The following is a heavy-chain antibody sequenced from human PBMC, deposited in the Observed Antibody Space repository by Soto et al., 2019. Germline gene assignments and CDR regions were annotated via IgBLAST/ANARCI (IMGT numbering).Heavy chain of an antibody. J-gene: IGHJ4*02. CDR2: ISSSSSYI. CDR3: AREPDTIVVVVAATGQFDY. Sequence: EVQLVESGGGLVQPGGSLRLSCAASGFTFSSYSMNWVRQAPGKGLEWVSSISSSSSYIYYADSVKGRFTISRDNAKNSLYLQMNSLRAEDTAVYYCAREPDTIVVVVAATGQFDYWGQGTLVTVSS. V-gene: IGHV3-21*01. D-gene: IGHD2-15*01. CDR1: GFTFSSYS.